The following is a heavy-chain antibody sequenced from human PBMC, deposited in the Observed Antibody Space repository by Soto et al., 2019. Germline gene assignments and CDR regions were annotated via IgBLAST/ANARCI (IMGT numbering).Heavy chain of an antibody. D-gene: IGHD2-8*01. CDR2: IIPIFGTA. V-gene: IGHV1-69*12. CDR3: ATDGDCTNGVCPAYYFDY. J-gene: IGHJ4*02. Sequence: QVQLVQSGAEVKKPGSSVKVSCKASGGTFSSYAISWVRQAPGQGLEWMGGIIPIFGTANYAQKFQGSVTITADESTSTAYMELSSLRSEDTAVYYCATDGDCTNGVCPAYYFDYWGQGTLVTVSS. CDR1: GGTFSSYA.